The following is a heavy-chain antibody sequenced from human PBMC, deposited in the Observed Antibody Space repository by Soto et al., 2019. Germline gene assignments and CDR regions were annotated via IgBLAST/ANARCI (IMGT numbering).Heavy chain of an antibody. D-gene: IGHD6-13*01. V-gene: IGHV4-4*02. CDR3: ARVRIAAAGGYWYFDL. Sequence: QVQLQESGPGLVKPSGTLSLTCAVSGGSISSSNWWSWVRQPPGKGLEWIGEIYHSGSTNYNPSLKSRVTISVDKSKNQFSLKLSSVTAADTVVYYCARVRIAAAGGYWYFDLWGRGTLVTVSS. CDR2: IYHSGST. J-gene: IGHJ2*01. CDR1: GGSISSSNW.